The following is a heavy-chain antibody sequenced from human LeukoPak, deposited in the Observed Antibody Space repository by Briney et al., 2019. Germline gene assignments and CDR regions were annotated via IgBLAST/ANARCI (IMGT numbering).Heavy chain of an antibody. CDR3: AKDPLDYGGNXKGFDY. CDR2: IRYDGSNK. J-gene: IGHJ4*02. D-gene: IGHD4-23*01. V-gene: IGHV3-30*02. Sequence: PGGSLRLSCAASGFTFSSYGMHWVRRAPGKGLEWVAFIRYDGSNKYYADSVKGRFTISRDNSKNTLYLQMNSLRAEDTAVYYCAKDPLDYGGNXKGFDYWGQGTLVTVSS. CDR1: GFTFSSYG.